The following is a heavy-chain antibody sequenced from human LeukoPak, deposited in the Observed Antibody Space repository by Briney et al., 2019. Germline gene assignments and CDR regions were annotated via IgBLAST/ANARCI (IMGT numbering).Heavy chain of an antibody. CDR3: SRLPAP. Sequence: SETLSLTCAVSGVSISRGNWGHGVRQPPGKGREGMGDIYHSGSTNYNRSLKSRVTISVDKSKNQFSLRLGSWTPPNTSGYSWSRLPAPWGQGTLVT. V-gene: IGHV4-4*02. CDR2: IYHSGST. J-gene: IGHJ5*02. CDR1: GVSISRGNW.